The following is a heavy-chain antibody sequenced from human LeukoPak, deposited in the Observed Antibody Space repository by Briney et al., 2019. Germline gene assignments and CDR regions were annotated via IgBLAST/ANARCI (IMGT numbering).Heavy chain of an antibody. Sequence: GASVKVSCKASGGTFSSYAISWVRQAPGQGLEWMGGIIPIFGTANYAQKFQGRVTITADESTSTAYMELSSLRSEDTAVYYCARATLPRIAAADYWGQGTLVTVSS. CDR3: ARATLPRIAAADY. V-gene: IGHV1-69*13. CDR1: GGTFSSYA. J-gene: IGHJ4*02. CDR2: IIPIFGTA. D-gene: IGHD6-13*01.